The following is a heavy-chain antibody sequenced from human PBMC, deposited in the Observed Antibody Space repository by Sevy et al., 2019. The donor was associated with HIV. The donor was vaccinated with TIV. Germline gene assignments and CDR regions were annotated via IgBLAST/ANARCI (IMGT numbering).Heavy chain of an antibody. D-gene: IGHD1-26*01. J-gene: IGHJ6*02. Sequence: GGSLRLSCAASGFTFSNYAMHWVRQAPGKGLEWVAVISYDGSNKYYADSVRGRFTISRDSSKNTLYLRMNSLRPEDTAVYYCARDLEVYGGWEQTSQGMDVWGQGTMVTVSS. CDR3: ARDLEVYGGWEQTSQGMDV. CDR2: ISYDGSNK. V-gene: IGHV3-30-3*01. CDR1: GFTFSNYA.